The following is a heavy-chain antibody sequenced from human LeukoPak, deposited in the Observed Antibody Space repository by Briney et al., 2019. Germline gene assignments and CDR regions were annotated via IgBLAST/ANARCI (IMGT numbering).Heavy chain of an antibody. J-gene: IGHJ6*02. CDR1: GFTFDDYA. Sequence: SLRLSCAASGFTFDDYAMHWVRQAPGKGLEWVSGISWNSGSIGYADSVKGRFTISRDNAKNSLYLQMNSLRAEDTALYYCAKNLRGVGAPKAYYYYYGMDVWGQGTTVTVSS. D-gene: IGHD1-26*01. V-gene: IGHV3-9*01. CDR2: ISWNSGSI. CDR3: AKNLRGVGAPKAYYYYYGMDV.